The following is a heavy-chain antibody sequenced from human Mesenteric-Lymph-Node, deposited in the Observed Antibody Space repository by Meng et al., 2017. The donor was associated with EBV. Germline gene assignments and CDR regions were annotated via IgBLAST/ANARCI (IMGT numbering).Heavy chain of an antibody. V-gene: IGHV4-39*07. J-gene: IGHJ4*02. D-gene: IGHD1-26*01. CDR1: GGSISSSSYY. Sequence: QVELQESGPGLGKPSETLSLTCTVSGGSISSSSYYWGWIRQSPGKGLEWIGSIYYSGSTYYNPSLKSRVTISVDTSKNQFSLKLSSVTAADTAVYYCARERGDSGSYGDYWGQGTLVTVSS. CDR3: ARERGDSGSYGDY. CDR2: IYYSGST.